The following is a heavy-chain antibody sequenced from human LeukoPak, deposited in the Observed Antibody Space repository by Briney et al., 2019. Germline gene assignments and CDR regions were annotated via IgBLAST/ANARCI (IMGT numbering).Heavy chain of an antibody. V-gene: IGHV3-64*01. CDR2: ISSNGGST. CDR1: GFTFSNYG. Sequence: GGSLRLSCAASGFTFSNYGMHWVRQAPGKGLEYVSAISSNGGSTYYANSVKGRFTISRDNSKNTLYLQMGSLRVEDTAVYYCASAGPTRGTLDYWGQGTLVTVSS. CDR3: ASAGPTRGTLDY. J-gene: IGHJ4*02. D-gene: IGHD1-26*01.